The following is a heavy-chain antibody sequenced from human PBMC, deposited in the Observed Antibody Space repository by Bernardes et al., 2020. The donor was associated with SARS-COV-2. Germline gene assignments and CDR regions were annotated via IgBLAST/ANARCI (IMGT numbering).Heavy chain of an antibody. J-gene: IGHJ6*02. Sequence: RLSCAASGFTFSSYGMHWVRQAPGKGLEWVAVIWYDGSNKYYADSVKGRFTISRDNSKNTLYLQMNSLRAEDTAVYYCAREGVVPADEDYYYGMDVWGQGTTVTVSS. CDR2: IWYDGSNK. CDR3: AREGVVPADEDYYYGMDV. CDR1: GFTFSSYG. D-gene: IGHD2-2*01. V-gene: IGHV3-33*01.